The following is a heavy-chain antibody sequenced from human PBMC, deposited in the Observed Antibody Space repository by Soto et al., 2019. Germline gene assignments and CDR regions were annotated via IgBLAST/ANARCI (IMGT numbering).Heavy chain of an antibody. CDR1: GFTFSSYG. CDR2: IWYDGSNK. D-gene: IGHD2-2*01. Sequence: QVQLVESGGGVVQPGRSLRLSCAASGFTFSSYGMHWVRQAPGKGLEWVAVIWYDGSNKYYADSVKGRFTISRDNSKNTLYLQMNSLRAEDTALYYCARDYCSSTSCYLNFYYYYYMDVWGKGTTVTVSS. V-gene: IGHV3-33*01. CDR3: ARDYCSSTSCYLNFYYYYYMDV. J-gene: IGHJ6*03.